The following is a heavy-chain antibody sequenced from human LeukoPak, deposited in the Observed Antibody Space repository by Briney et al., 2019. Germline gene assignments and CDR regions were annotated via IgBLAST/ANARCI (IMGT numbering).Heavy chain of an antibody. CDR3: EREGVSDAFDI. J-gene: IGHJ3*02. CDR1: GYTFTGYY. V-gene: IGHV1-2*02. D-gene: IGHD3-16*01. Sequence: GASVKVSCKASGYTFTGYYMHWVRQAPGQGLEWMGWINPNSGGTNYAQKFQGRGTMTRDTSISPAYLELSRLRYEDPAVYYWEREGVSDAFDIWGQGTMVTVSS. CDR2: INPNSGGT.